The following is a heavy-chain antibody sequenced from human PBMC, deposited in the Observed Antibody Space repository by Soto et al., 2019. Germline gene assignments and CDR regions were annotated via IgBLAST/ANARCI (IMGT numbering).Heavy chain of an antibody. CDR3: ARESGVQWTDWFDP. V-gene: IGHV1-3*01. J-gene: IGHJ5*02. Sequence: DSVNVSCKASAYTFTSYSRHWVRQAPGQRLEWMGWINAGNGNTKYSQKFQGRVTITRDTSASTAYMELSSLRSEDTAVYYCARESGVQWTDWFDPWGQGTLVTVSS. CDR1: AYTFTSYS. CDR2: INAGNGNT. D-gene: IGHD1-26*01.